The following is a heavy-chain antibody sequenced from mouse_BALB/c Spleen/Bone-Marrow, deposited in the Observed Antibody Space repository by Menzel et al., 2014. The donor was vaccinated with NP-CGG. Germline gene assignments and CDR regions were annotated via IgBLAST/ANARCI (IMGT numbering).Heavy chain of an antibody. CDR1: GFTFTDHY. Sequence: EVQVVESGGGLVQPGGFLRLSCATSGFTFTDHYMSWVRQPPGKALEWLGFIRNKANGYTTEYSASVKSRFTISRDNSQSIVYLQMNTLRAEDSATYYCARDYLYYFDYWGQGTTLTVSS. CDR2: IRNKANGYTT. V-gene: IGHV7-3*02. J-gene: IGHJ2*01. D-gene: IGHD2-1*01. CDR3: ARDYLYYFDY.